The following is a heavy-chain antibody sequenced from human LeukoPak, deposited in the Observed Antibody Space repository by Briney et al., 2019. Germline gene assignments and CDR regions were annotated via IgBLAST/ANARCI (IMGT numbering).Heavy chain of an antibody. J-gene: IGHJ4*02. Sequence: ASVKVSCKASGGTFSSYAISWVRRAPGQGLEWMGRIIPFFGIANYAQKFQGRVTITADKSTSTAYMELSSLRSEDTAVYYCARDTYYYDSSGYYFDYWGQGTLVTVSS. CDR1: GGTFSSYA. V-gene: IGHV1-69*04. CDR2: IIPFFGIA. D-gene: IGHD3-22*01. CDR3: ARDTYYYDSSGYYFDY.